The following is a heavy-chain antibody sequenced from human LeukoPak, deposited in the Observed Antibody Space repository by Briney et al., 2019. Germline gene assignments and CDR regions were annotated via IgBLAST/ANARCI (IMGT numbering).Heavy chain of an antibody. CDR1: GYTFSGYY. Sequence: ASVKVSCRASGYTFSGYYMHWVPQAPGQGLEWMGWINPNSGGTNYAQKFQGRVIMTTDTSISTAYMELSRLRSDDTAVYYCAREELLAFDYWGQGSLVTVSS. J-gene: IGHJ4*02. D-gene: IGHD1-7*01. CDR3: AREELLAFDY. V-gene: IGHV1-2*02. CDR2: INPNSGGT.